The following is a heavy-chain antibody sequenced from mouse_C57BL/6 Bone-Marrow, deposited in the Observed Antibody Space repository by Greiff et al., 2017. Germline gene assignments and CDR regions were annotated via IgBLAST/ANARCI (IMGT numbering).Heavy chain of an antibody. V-gene: IGHV3-6*01. CDR2: ISYDGSN. D-gene: IGHD1-1*01. CDR3: AREIYYGSSPYAMDY. CDR1: GYSITSGYY. Sequence: EVKLQESGPGLVKPSQSLSLTCSVTGYSITSGYYWNWIRQFPGNKLEWMGYISYDGSNNYNPSLKNRISITRDTSKNQFFLKLNSVTTEDTATYYCAREIYYGSSPYAMDYWGQGTSVTVSS. J-gene: IGHJ4*01.